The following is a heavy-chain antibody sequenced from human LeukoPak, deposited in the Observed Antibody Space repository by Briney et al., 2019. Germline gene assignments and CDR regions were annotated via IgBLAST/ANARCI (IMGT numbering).Heavy chain of an antibody. Sequence: GGSLRLSCAASGFSLTTYAMHWVRQAPGKGLEWVAVISYGGSNKCYADSVKGRFTISRDNSKNTLYLQMNSLRAEDTAVYYCARLSSGWYIWEYNWFDPWGQGTLVTVSS. V-gene: IGHV3-30*03. J-gene: IGHJ5*02. CDR2: ISYGGSNK. CDR1: GFSLTTYA. CDR3: ARLSSGWYIWEYNWFDP. D-gene: IGHD6-19*01.